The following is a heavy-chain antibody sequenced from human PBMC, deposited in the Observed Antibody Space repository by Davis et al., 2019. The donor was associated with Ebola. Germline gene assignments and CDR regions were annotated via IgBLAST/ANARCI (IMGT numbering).Heavy chain of an antibody. Sequence: ASVKVSCKASGYTFTSYYMHWVRQAPGQGLEWMGIINPNSGGTNYAQKFQGWVTMTRDTSISTAYMELSRLRSDDTAVYYCARKRGTTVTTDNWFDPWGQGTLVTVSS. D-gene: IGHD4-17*01. J-gene: IGHJ5*02. V-gene: IGHV1-2*04. CDR1: GYTFTSYY. CDR3: ARKRGTTVTTDNWFDP. CDR2: INPNSGGT.